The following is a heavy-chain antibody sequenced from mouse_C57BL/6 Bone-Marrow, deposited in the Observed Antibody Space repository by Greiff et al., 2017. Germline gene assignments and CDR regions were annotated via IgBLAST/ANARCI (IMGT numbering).Heavy chain of an antibody. CDR2: INPYNGGT. V-gene: IGHV1-19*01. CDR1: GYTFTDYY. J-gene: IGHJ4*01. Sequence: EVKLVESGPVLVKPGASVKMSCKASGYTFTDYYMNWVKQSHGKSLEWIGVINPYNGGTSYNQKFKGKATLTVDKSSSTAYMELNSLTSEDSAVYYCATYYYGSSYGAMDYWGQGTSVTVSS. D-gene: IGHD1-1*01. CDR3: ATYYYGSSYGAMDY.